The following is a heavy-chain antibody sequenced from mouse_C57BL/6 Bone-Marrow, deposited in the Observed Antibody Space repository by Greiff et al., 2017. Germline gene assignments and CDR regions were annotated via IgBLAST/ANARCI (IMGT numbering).Heavy chain of an antibody. CDR2: IRNKANGYTT. CDR1: GFTFTDYY. V-gene: IGHV7-3*01. CDR3: ARSPRYYGSPWFAY. J-gene: IGHJ3*01. D-gene: IGHD1-1*01. Sequence: EVKLMESGGGLVQPGGSLSLSCAASGFTFTDYYMSWVRQPPGKALEWLGFIRNKANGYTTEYSASVKGRFTISRDNSQSILYLQMNALRAEDSATYYCARSPRYYGSPWFAYWGQGTLVTVSA.